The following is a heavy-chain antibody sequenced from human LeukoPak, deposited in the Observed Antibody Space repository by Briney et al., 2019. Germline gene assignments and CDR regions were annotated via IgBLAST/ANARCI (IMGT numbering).Heavy chain of an antibody. Sequence: GGSLRLSCAASGFTFDDYGMSWVRQAPGKGLEWVSGINWNGGSTGYADSVKGRFTISRDNAKNSLYLQMNSLRGEDTAVYYCAKGRWGLTINNFDIWGQGTMATVSS. V-gene: IGHV3-20*04. CDR3: AKGRWGLTINNFDI. D-gene: IGHD3-9*01. CDR2: INWNGGST. CDR1: GFTFDDYG. J-gene: IGHJ3*02.